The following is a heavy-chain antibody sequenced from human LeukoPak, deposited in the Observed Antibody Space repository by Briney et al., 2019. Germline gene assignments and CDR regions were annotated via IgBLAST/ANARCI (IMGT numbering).Heavy chain of an antibody. J-gene: IGHJ5*02. CDR1: GGSISSSSYY. Sequence: SETLSLTCTVSGGSISSSSYYWGWIRQPPGKGLEWIGSIYYSGSTYYNPSLKSRVTISVDTSKNQFSLKLSSVTAADTAVYYCARQPSMITFGGVIVNWFDPWGQGTLVTVSS. CDR3: ARQPSMITFGGVIVNWFDP. D-gene: IGHD3-16*02. CDR2: IYYSGST. V-gene: IGHV4-39*01.